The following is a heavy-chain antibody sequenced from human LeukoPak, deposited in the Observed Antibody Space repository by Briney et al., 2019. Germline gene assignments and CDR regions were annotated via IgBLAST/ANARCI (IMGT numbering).Heavy chain of an antibody. Sequence: SETLSLTCTVSGGSLSSGSYYWGWIRQPPGKGLDWIGSIQHSGTTYYNPSLKSRVIISVDTAKNQFSLKLNSVTAADTSVYYCARHGYSQSNWFDPWGQGTLVTVSS. V-gene: IGHV4-39*01. CDR1: GGSLSSGSYY. CDR2: IQHSGTT. CDR3: ARHGYSQSNWFDP. J-gene: IGHJ5*02. D-gene: IGHD5-24*01.